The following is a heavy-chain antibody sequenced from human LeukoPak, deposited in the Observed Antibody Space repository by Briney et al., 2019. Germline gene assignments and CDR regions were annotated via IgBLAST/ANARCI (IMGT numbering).Heavy chain of an antibody. CDR1: GGSFSGHY. CDR2: INHSGST. Sequence: SETLSLTCAVYGGSFSGHYWIWIRQPPGKGLEWIGEINHSGSTNYNPSLKSRVSISVDTSKNQFSLKLSSVTAADTAVYYCARVSDYYDSSGYYNWFDPWGQGTLVTVSS. CDR3: ARVSDYYDSSGYYNWFDP. J-gene: IGHJ5*02. V-gene: IGHV4-34*01. D-gene: IGHD3-22*01.